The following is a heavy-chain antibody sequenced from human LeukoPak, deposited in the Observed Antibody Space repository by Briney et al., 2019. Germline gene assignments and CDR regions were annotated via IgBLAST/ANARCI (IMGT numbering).Heavy chain of an antibody. CDR2: ISSSGRAI. D-gene: IGHD4-23*01. Sequence: GGSLRLSCAGSGFTFSSYEMNWVRQAPGKGLEWVSYISSSGRAIYYADSVKGRFTVSRDNAENSLYLQMNSLRAEDTAVYYCARCPRWAHFDYWGQGTLVTVSS. CDR3: ARCPRWAHFDY. CDR1: GFTFSSYE. V-gene: IGHV3-48*03. J-gene: IGHJ4*02.